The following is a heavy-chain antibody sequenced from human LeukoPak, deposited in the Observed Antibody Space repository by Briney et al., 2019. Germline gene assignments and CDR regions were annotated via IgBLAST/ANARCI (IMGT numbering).Heavy chain of an antibody. D-gene: IGHD4-23*01. CDR1: GFTVSSNY. V-gene: IGHV3-53*01. CDR3: ARVGFDYGGNSVHSDYYYYMDV. CDR2: IYSGGST. Sequence: PGGSLRLSCAASGFTVSSNYMSWVRQAPGKGLEWVSVIYSGGSTYYADSVKGRFTISRDNSKNTLYLQMNSLRAEDTAVYYCARVGFDYGGNSVHSDYYYYMDVWGKGTTVTVSS. J-gene: IGHJ6*03.